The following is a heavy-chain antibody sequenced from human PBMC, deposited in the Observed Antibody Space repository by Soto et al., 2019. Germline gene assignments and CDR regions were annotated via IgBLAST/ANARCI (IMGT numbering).Heavy chain of an antibody. J-gene: IGHJ4*02. Sequence: PXASLKISCKGCGYRFTSYGIGWVRQMPGKGLEWMGIIYPGDSDTRYSPSFQGQVTIPADKSISTAYLQWSSLKASDTAMYYCARHRSSGWYVEFDYWGQGTLVTVSS. CDR2: IYPGDSDT. D-gene: IGHD6-19*01. V-gene: IGHV5-51*01. CDR1: GYRFTSYG. CDR3: ARHRSSGWYVEFDY.